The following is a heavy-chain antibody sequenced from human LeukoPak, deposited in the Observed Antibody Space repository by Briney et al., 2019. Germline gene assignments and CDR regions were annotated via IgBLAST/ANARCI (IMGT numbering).Heavy chain of an antibody. D-gene: IGHD3-9*01. CDR1: GGSISSYY. J-gene: IGHJ3*02. Sequence: SETLSLTCTVSGGSISSYYWSWIRQTPGKGLEWIGYIYYSGSTNYNPSLKSRVTLSIDTSKHQSSLKLSSVNAADTAVYYCAREAEYYDILTGYYVRAFDIWGQGTMVTVSS. CDR2: IYYSGST. CDR3: AREAEYYDILTGYYVRAFDI. V-gene: IGHV4-59*01.